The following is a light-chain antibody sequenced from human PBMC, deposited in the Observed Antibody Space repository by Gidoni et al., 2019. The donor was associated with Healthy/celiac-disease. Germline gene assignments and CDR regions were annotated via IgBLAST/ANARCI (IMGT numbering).Light chain of an antibody. J-gene: IGKJ5*01. CDR1: QSVSSSY. V-gene: IGKV3-20*01. CDR2: GAS. CDR3: QQYGSSSIT. Sequence: EIVLTRSPGTLSLSPGERATLSCRASQSVSSSYLAWYQQKPGQAPRLLIYGASRRATGIPDRFSGSGSGTDFTLTISRLEPEDFAVYYCQQYGSSSITFGQGTRLEIK.